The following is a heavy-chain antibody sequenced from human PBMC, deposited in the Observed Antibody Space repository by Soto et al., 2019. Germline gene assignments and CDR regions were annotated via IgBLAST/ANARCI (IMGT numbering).Heavy chain of an antibody. CDR1: GGSISSGGYS. CDR3: ARGPPLGY. CDR2: IYHSVST. J-gene: IGHJ4*02. Sequence: QLQLQESGSGLVKPSQTLSLTCAVSGGSISSGGYSWSWIRQPPGKGLECIGYIYHSVSTYYNPSLXXXVXVSVDRSKNQFSLKLNSVTAADTAVYYCARGPPLGYWGQGTLVTVSS. V-gene: IGHV4-30-2*01.